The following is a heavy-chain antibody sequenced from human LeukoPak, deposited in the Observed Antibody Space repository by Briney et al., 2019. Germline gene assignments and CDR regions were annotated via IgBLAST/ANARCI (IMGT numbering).Heavy chain of an antibody. V-gene: IGHV4-34*01. CDR1: GGSFSGYY. CDR3: ARRGVTMVRGVISYRYYYYYYMDV. Sequence: SETLSLTCAVYGGSFSGYYWSWIRQPPGKGLEWIGEINHSGSTNYNPSLKSRVTISVDTSKNQFSLKLSSVTAADTAVYYCARRGVTMVRGVISYRYYYYYYMDVWGKGTTVTISS. D-gene: IGHD3-10*01. J-gene: IGHJ6*03. CDR2: INHSGST.